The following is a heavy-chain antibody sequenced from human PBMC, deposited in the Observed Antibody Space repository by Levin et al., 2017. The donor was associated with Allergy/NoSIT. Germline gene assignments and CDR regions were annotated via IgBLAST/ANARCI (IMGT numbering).Heavy chain of an antibody. CDR3: ARRGYSYGHRGDYFDY. V-gene: IGHV4-39*01. Sequence: ESLKISCTVSGGSISSSSYYWGWIRQPPGKGLEWIGSIYYSGSTYYNPSLKSRVTISVDTSKNQFSLKLSSVTAADTAVYYCARRGYSYGHRGDYFDYWGQGTLVTVSS. CDR1: GGSISSSSYY. J-gene: IGHJ4*02. CDR2: IYYSGST. D-gene: IGHD5-18*01.